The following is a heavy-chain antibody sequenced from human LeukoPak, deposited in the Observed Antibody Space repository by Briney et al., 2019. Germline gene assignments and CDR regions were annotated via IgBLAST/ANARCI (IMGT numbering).Heavy chain of an antibody. J-gene: IGHJ4*02. D-gene: IGHD3-9*01. V-gene: IGHV1-2*02. CDR1: GYTFTGYY. Sequence: ASVKVSCKASGYTFTGYYMHWVRQAPGQGLEWMGWINPNSGGTNYAQKFQGRVTMTRDTSISTAYMELGRLRSDDTAVYYCARSHDILTGDDYWGQGTLVTVSS. CDR2: INPNSGGT. CDR3: ARSHDILTGDDY.